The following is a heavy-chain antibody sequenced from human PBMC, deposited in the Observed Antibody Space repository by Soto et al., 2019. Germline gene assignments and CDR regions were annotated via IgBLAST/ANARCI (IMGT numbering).Heavy chain of an antibody. CDR2: MNADGSTT. Sequence: EVHLLESGGGLVQPGASLRLSCAASGFNFGPFWMHWVRQPPGKGLEWVSHMNADGSTTVYADSVKGRFSISRDNARNTLYLQLNSLRAEDTAVYYCVRDRGYPDSFDIWGQGTTVTVSP. D-gene: IGHD3-10*01. CDR1: GFNFGPFW. CDR3: VRDRGYPDSFDI. V-gene: IGHV3-74*01. J-gene: IGHJ3*02.